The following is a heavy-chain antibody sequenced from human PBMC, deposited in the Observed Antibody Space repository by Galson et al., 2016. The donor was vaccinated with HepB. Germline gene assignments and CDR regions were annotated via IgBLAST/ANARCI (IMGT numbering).Heavy chain of an antibody. CDR3: ARIGPNNYALDF. D-gene: IGHD1/OR15-1a*01. CDR2: IWLDGSNI. CDR1: GFSFSSYG. Sequence: SLRLSCAASGFSFSSYGFHWVRQAPGKGLEWMAVIWLDGSNIFYADSVKGRFTISREQSKNTLYLQMNSLGADDTAVYYCARIGPNNYALDFWGQGTTVTVSS. J-gene: IGHJ6*02. V-gene: IGHV3-33*01.